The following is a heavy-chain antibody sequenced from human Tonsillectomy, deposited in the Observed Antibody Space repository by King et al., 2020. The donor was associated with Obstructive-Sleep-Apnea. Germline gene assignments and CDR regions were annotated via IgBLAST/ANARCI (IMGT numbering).Heavy chain of an antibody. CDR3: ARGAARLKECGMDV. V-gene: IGHV1-69*09. D-gene: IGHD6-6*01. Sequence: QLQLVQSGAEVKKPGSSVKVSCKASGGTFSSYAISWVRQAPGQGLEWMGGIIPILGIANYAQKFQGRVTITADKSTSTAYMELSSLRSEDTAVYYCARGAARLKECGMDVWGQGTTVTVSS. J-gene: IGHJ6*02. CDR1: GGTFSSYA. CDR2: IIPILGIA.